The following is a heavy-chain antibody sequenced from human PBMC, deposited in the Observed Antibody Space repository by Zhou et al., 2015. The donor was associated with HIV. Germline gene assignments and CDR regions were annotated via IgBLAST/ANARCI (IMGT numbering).Heavy chain of an antibody. J-gene: IGHJ3*02. CDR3: ADGIVGATYAFDM. CDR2: INADGNEV. CDR1: GFSFLSYG. Sequence: QVHLVESGGGVVQPGRSLRLSCAASGFSFLSYGMHWVRLAPGKGLEWVAAINADGNEVYYADSVKGRFTISRDNSKDSLYLRMDSPRVDDTAVYYCADGIVGATYAFDMWGQGTSGHRLF. V-gene: IGHV3-33*08. D-gene: IGHD1-26*01.